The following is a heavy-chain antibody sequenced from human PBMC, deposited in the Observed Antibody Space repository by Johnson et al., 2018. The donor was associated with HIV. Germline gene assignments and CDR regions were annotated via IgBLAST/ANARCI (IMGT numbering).Heavy chain of an antibody. D-gene: IGHD1-26*01. CDR2: IKQDGSEK. Sequence: VQLVESGGGLIQPGGSLRLSCAASGFTFSSYWMSWVRQAPGKGLEWVANIKQDGSEKYYVDSVKGRFTISRDNAKNSLYLQMNSLRAEDTAGYYCAKERDSGSYFDAFDLWGQGTMVTVSS. CDR3: AKERDSGSYFDAFDL. J-gene: IGHJ3*01. V-gene: IGHV3-7*01. CDR1: GFTFSSYW.